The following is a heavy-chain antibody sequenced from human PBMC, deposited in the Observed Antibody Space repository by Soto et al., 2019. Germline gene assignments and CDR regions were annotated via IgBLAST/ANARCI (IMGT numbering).Heavy chain of an antibody. V-gene: IGHV1-69*01. CDR2: IMPLYAKP. J-gene: IGHJ6*02. Sequence: QVQLVQSGAEVNKPGPSVKVSCQASVCTFNTYTISWVRQVPGEGREWRRGIMPLYAKPTYAKPFLGRLTIAADEHTSTVSMELSSRRSEDTALYYCASLNTWCSGDGRIDVWGRGTAVSVSS. CDR1: VCTFNTYT. CDR3: ASLNTWCSGDGRIDV. D-gene: IGHD3-10*01.